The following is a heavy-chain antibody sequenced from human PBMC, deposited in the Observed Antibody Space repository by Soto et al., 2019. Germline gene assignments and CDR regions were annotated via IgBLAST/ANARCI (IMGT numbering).Heavy chain of an antibody. J-gene: IGHJ5*02. D-gene: IGHD2-2*01. CDR3: ETGTYQPLLDA. Sequence: GGSLRLSCAASGFSFGTYAMNWVRQAPGKGLEWVSFISFSSSYIYYADSVRGRFTVSRDNAKNSLYLQLNNLRAEDTAVYYCETGTYQPLLDAWGQGNLVTVSS. CDR2: ISFSSSYI. V-gene: IGHV3-21*01. CDR1: GFSFGTYA.